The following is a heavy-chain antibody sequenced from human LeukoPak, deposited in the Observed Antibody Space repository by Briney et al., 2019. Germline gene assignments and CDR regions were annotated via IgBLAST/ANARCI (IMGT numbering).Heavy chain of an antibody. CDR3: ARCPFYYDFWSGYYYYYYMDV. Sequence: GGSLRLSCAASGFTFSSYAMSWVRQAPGKGLEWVSAISGSGGSTYYADSVKGRFTISRDNSKNTLYLQMNSLRAEDTAVYYCARCPFYYDFWSGYYYYYYMDVWGKGTTVTVSS. CDR2: ISGSGGST. J-gene: IGHJ6*03. V-gene: IGHV3-23*01. CDR1: GFTFSSYA. D-gene: IGHD3-3*01.